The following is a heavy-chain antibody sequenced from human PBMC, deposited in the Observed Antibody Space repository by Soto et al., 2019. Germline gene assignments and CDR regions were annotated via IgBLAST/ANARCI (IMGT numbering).Heavy chain of an antibody. CDR2: MNPNSGNT. CDR1: GYTFTSYD. Sequence: ASVQVSCKASGYTFTSYDINWVRQATGQGLEWMGWMNPNSGNTGYAQKFQGRVTMTRNTSISKAYMELSSLRSEDTAVYYCARMGRAVGRSRYFDYWGQGTLVTVSS. V-gene: IGHV1-8*01. CDR3: ARMGRAVGRSRYFDY. D-gene: IGHD1-26*01. J-gene: IGHJ4*02.